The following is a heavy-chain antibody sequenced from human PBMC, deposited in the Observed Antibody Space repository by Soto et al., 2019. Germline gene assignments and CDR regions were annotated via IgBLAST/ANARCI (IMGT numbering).Heavy chain of an antibody. CDR1: GGSITNYY. D-gene: IGHD3-10*01. CDR2: INYDGYS. J-gene: IGHJ6*02. V-gene: IGHV4-59*08. CDR3: ARHGFGPLHGLVDV. Sequence: QVQLQESGPGLVKPSETLSLTCTVSGGSITNYYCSWFRQPPGKGLEWIGYINYDGYSAYNLSLKRRVTLSMDTSTTQFSRMLESVTATDTAVYYCARHGFGPLHGLVDVWGQGTTVIVSS.